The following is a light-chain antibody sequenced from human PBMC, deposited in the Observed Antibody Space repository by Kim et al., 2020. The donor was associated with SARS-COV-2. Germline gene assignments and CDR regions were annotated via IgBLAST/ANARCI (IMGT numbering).Light chain of an antibody. CDR1: QSVTSN. J-gene: IGKJ3*01. V-gene: IGKV3-15*01. CDR3: QQYTKWPL. Sequence: EIVMTQSPATLSVSPGETATLSCRASQSVTSNLVWYQQKAGQAPRLLIYAASTRATGIPARFSGAGSGTEFTLTISSLQPEDFAIYYCQQYTKWPLFGPGTKVDIK. CDR2: AAS.